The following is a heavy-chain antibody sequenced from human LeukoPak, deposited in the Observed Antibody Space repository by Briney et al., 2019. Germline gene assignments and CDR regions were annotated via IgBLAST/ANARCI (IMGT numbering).Heavy chain of an antibody. V-gene: IGHV3-23*01. Sequence: GGSLRLSCAASGFSFSSYAMSWVRQAPGKGLEWVSSISGSGDNTYYAESVKGRFTISRDNSENTLFLQMNSLRAEDTAVFYCAKRSGYTTGWFFDFWGQGTLVTVSS. CDR2: ISGSGDNT. J-gene: IGHJ4*02. CDR3: AKRSGYTTGWFFDF. CDR1: GFSFSSYA. D-gene: IGHD6-19*01.